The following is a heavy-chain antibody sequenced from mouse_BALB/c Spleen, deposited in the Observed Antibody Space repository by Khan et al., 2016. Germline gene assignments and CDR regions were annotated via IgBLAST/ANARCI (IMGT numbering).Heavy chain of an antibody. CDR2: ISPGNGDI. D-gene: IGHD2-4*01. V-gene: IGHV1S53*02. CDR1: GYTFTDHA. J-gene: IGHJ2*01. CDR3: IYDYRYFDY. Sequence: QVQLQQSDAELVKPGASVKISCKAAGYTFTDHAIHWVKQKPEQGLEWIGYISPGNGDIKYNEKFKGKATLTADKSSSTAYMQLNSLTSEDSAVYFRIYDYRYFDYWGQGTTLTVSS.